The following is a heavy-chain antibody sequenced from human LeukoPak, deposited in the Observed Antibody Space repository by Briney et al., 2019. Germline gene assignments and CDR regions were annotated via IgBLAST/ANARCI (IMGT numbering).Heavy chain of an antibody. CDR1: GYTFTSYG. V-gene: IGHV1-18*01. D-gene: IGHD6-13*01. Sequence: ASVKVSCKASGYTFTSYGISWVRQAPGQGLEWMGWISAYNGNTNYAQKLQGRVTMTTDTSTSTAYMELRSLRSDDTAVYYCARDRLSEQLVLSAPRGWFDPWGQGTLVTVSS. CDR3: ARDRLSEQLVLSAPRGWFDP. J-gene: IGHJ5*02. CDR2: ISAYNGNT.